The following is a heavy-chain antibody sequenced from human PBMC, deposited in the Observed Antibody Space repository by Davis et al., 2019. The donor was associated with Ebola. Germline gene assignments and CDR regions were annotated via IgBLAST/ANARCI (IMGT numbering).Heavy chain of an antibody. CDR2: INHSGST. Sequence: SETLSLTCAVYGGSFSGYYWSWIRQPPGKGLEWIGEINHSGSTSYNPSLKSRVTISVDTSKNQFSLKLSSVTAADTAVYYCARDLGAALSPLWDYWGQGTLVTVSS. V-gene: IGHV4-34*01. D-gene: IGHD6-6*01. CDR3: ARDLGAALSPLWDY. J-gene: IGHJ4*02. CDR1: GGSFSGYY.